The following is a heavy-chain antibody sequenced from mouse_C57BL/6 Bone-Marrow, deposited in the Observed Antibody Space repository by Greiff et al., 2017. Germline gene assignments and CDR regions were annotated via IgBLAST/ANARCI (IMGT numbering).Heavy chain of an antibody. D-gene: IGHD2-4*01. CDR1: GFTFSSYG. CDR2: ISSGGSYT. J-gene: IGHJ3*01. Sequence: EVQRVESGGDLVTPGGSLQLSCAASGFTFSSYGMSWVRQTPDKRLEWVATISSGGSYTYYPDSVKGRFTISRDNAKNTLYLQMSSLKSEDTAMYYCAIVITTFAYWGQGTLVTVSA. V-gene: IGHV5-6*01. CDR3: AIVITTFAY.